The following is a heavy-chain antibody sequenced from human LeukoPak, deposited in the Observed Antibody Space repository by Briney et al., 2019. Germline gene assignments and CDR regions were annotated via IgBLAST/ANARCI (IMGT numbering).Heavy chain of an antibody. CDR1: GFTFSSYW. Sequence: GGSLRLSCAASGFTFSSYWMHWVRQAPGKGLVWVSRINSDVSSTSYADSVKGRFTISRDNSKNTLYLQMNSLRADDTAVYYCAREAVMPVAPVKIGTSDRPLYEYYGLDVWGQGTTVTVS. D-gene: IGHD1/OR15-1a*01. CDR3: AREAVMPVAPVKIGTSDRPLYEYYGLDV. CDR2: INSDVSST. J-gene: IGHJ6*02. V-gene: IGHV3-74*01.